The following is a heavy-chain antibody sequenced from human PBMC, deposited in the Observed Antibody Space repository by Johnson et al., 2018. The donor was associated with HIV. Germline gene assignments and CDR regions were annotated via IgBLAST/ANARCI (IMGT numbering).Heavy chain of an antibody. CDR3: ARVGADHISGPDMVFDI. Sequence: QVQLVESGGGVVQPGGSLRLSCAASGFTFSSYGMHWVRQAPGKGLEWVAVISYDGSTKYYADPAKGRFTISRDNSKNTLYLLMNSLRAEDTAVYYWARVGADHISGPDMVFDIWGQGTMVTVSS. V-gene: IGHV3-30*19. CDR1: GFTFSSYG. J-gene: IGHJ3*02. D-gene: IGHD6-19*01. CDR2: ISYDGSTK.